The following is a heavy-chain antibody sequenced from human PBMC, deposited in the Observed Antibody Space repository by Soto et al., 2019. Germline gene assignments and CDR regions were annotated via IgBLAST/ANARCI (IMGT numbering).Heavy chain of an antibody. CDR3: ARTTLMDTAMVPEYFDY. Sequence: GESLKISCKGSGYSFTSYWIGWVRQMPGKGLEWMGIIYPGDSDTRYSPSFQGQVTISVDKSISTAYLQWSSLKASDTAMYYCARTTLMDTAMVPEYFDYWRQGTQVTVSS. D-gene: IGHD5-18*01. CDR2: IYPGDSDT. CDR1: GYSFTSYW. J-gene: IGHJ4*02. V-gene: IGHV5-51*01.